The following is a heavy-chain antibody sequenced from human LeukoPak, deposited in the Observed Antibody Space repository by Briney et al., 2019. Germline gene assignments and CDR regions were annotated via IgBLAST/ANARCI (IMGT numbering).Heavy chain of an antibody. D-gene: IGHD3-9*01. J-gene: IGHJ4*02. CDR1: GGSFSGYY. V-gene: IGHV4-34*01. CDR3: ARGQLRYFDWSALYYFDY. Sequence: PSETLSLTCAVYGGSFSGYYWSWIRQPPGKGLEWIGEINHSGSTNYNPSLKSRVTISVDTSKNQFSLKLSSVTAADTAVYYCARGQLRYFDWSALYYFDYWGQGTLVTVSS. CDR2: INHSGST.